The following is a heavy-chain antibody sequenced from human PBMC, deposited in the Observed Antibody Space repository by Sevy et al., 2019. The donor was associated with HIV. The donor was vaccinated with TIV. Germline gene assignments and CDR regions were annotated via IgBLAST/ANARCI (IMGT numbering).Heavy chain of an antibody. CDR1: GFTFSNYG. CDR3: TRDLGAYCGGDCYFGRFDP. J-gene: IGHJ5*02. V-gene: IGHV3-33*01. CDR2: IWSDGSKK. Sequence: GGSLRLSCAASGFTFSNYGMHWVRQVPGKGLEWVAIIWSDGSKKLHSDSVKGGFTISRDNSKNKLYLQMNSLKPEDRALYYCTRDLGAYCGGDCYFGRFDPWGQGTLVTVSS. D-gene: IGHD2-21*02.